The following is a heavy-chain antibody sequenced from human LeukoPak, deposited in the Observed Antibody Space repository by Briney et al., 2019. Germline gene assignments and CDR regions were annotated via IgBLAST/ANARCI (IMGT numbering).Heavy chain of an antibody. V-gene: IGHV3-74*01. Sequence: PGGSLRLSCAAPGFTFSSYWMHWVRQAPGKGLVWVSRINSDGSSTNYADSVKGRFTISRDNSMNTLYLQINSLITEDTGIYYCAKDRGAAVGYFQYWGQGTLVTVSS. J-gene: IGHJ1*01. D-gene: IGHD6-13*01. CDR2: INSDGSST. CDR3: AKDRGAAVGYFQY. CDR1: GFTFSSYW.